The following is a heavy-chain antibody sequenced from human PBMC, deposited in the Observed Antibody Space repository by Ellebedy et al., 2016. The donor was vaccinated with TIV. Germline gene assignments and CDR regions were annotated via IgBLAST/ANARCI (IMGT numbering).Heavy chain of an antibody. CDR3: ARARGGCSGDGCCSDFDF. Sequence: GESLKISCQGSGYSFSTYWIGWVRQMPGKGLEWMGIIYLGDSNTKYSPSFEGQVTITRDTFASTAYMELSSLRSEDTAVYHCARARGGCSGDGCCSDFDFWGQGTLVTVSS. V-gene: IGHV5-51*01. CDR1: GYSFSTYW. D-gene: IGHD2-15*01. J-gene: IGHJ4*02. CDR2: IYLGDSNT.